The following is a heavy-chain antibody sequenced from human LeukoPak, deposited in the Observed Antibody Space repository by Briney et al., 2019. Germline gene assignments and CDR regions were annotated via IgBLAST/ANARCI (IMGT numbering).Heavy chain of an antibody. Sequence: PSETLSLTCAVSGGSISSGDYYWSWIRQPPGKGLEWIGYIYYSGSTYYNPSLKSRVTISVDTSKNQFSLKLSSVTAADTAVYYCARQGPGYCSSTSCSYNFDYWGQGTLVTVSS. D-gene: IGHD2-2*01. J-gene: IGHJ4*02. CDR2: IYYSGST. CDR1: GGSISSGDYY. CDR3: ARQGPGYCSSTSCSYNFDY. V-gene: IGHV4-30-4*08.